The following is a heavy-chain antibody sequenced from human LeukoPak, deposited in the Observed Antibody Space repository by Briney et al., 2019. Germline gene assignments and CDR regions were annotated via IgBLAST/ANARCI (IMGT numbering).Heavy chain of an antibody. CDR1: GGSISRYY. CDR3: ARVTGYVMEDSFDY. CDR2: IYYSGST. D-gene: IGHD6-13*01. J-gene: IGHJ4*02. V-gene: IGHV4-59*07. Sequence: NTSDTLSLTCTVSGGSISRYYWSWIRQPPGKGLEWIGYIYYSGSTNYNPSLKSRVTISVDTSKNQFSLRLSSVTAADTSVYYCARVTGYVMEDSFDYWVQGTLVTVSS.